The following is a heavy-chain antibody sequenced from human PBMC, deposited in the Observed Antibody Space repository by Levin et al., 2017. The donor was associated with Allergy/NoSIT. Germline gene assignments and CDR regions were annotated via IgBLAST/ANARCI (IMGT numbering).Heavy chain of an antibody. J-gene: IGHJ4*02. CDR1: GFTFSSYA. CDR3: ARDWESMEQWLGGFDY. D-gene: IGHD6-19*01. V-gene: IGHV3-30-3*01. CDR2: ISYDGSNK. Sequence: GGSLRLSCAASGFTFSSYAMHWVRQAPGKGLEWVAVISYDGSNKYYADSVKGRFTISRDNSKNTLYLQMNSLRAEDTAVYYCARDWESMEQWLGGFDYWGQGTLVTVSS.